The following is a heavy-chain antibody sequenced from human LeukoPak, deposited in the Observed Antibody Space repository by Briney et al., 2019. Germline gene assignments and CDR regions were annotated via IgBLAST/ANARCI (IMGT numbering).Heavy chain of an antibody. V-gene: IGHV3-23*01. D-gene: IGHD2-15*01. CDR2: ISGSGDNT. Sequence: GGSLRLSCAASGFTFSSYAMSWVRQVPGKGLEWVSVISGSGDNTYYADSVKGRFTISRDNSKNMLYLQMNSLRAEDTAVYYCAKQLGYCSDGSCYFPYWGQGTLVTVSS. CDR1: GFTFSSYA. CDR3: AKQLGYCSDGSCYFPY. J-gene: IGHJ4*02.